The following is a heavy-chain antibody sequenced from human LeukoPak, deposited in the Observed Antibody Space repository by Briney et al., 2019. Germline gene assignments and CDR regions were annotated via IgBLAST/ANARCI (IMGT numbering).Heavy chain of an antibody. V-gene: IGHV4-59*01. Sequence: PSETLSLTCTVSGGSISSYYWSWIRQPPGKGLEWIGYIYYSGSTNYNPSLKSRVTISVDTSKNQFSLKLSSVTAADTAVYYCARDRSVRGVKAFHYYYGMDVWGQGTTVTVSS. CDR1: GGSISSYY. CDR2: IYYSGST. CDR3: ARDRSVRGVKAFHYYYGMDV. J-gene: IGHJ6*02. D-gene: IGHD3-10*01.